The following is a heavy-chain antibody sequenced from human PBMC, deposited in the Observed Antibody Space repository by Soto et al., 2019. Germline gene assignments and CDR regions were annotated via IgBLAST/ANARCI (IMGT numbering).Heavy chain of an antibody. Sequence: ASVKVSCKASGYTFTSYGISWVRQAPGQGLEWMGWISAYNGNTNYAQELQGRVTMTTDTSTSTAYMELRSLRSDDTAVYYCARVGYCSGGNCYRITYDWFDPWGQGSLVTVSS. J-gene: IGHJ5*02. CDR2: ISAYNGNT. CDR1: GYTFTSYG. V-gene: IGHV1-18*01. CDR3: ARVGYCSGGNCYRITYDWFDP. D-gene: IGHD2-15*01.